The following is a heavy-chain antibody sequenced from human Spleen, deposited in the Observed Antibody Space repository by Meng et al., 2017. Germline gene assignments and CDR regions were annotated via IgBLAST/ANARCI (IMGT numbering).Heavy chain of an antibody. CDR1: GFTFSSYS. D-gene: IGHD1-14*01. J-gene: IGHJ4*02. Sequence: GESLKISCAASGFTFSSYSMNWVRQAPGKGLEWVSSISSSSSYIYYADSVKGRFTISRDNAKNSLYLQMNSLRAEDTAVYYCASQTSPGLDKFDYWGQGTLVTVSS. CDR3: ASQTSPGLDKFDY. CDR2: ISSSSSYI. V-gene: IGHV3-21*01.